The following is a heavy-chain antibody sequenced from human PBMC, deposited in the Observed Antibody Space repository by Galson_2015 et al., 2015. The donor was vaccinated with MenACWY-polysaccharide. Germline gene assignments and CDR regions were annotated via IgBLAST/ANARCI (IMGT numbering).Heavy chain of an antibody. CDR2: IHYRGST. J-gene: IGHJ4*02. Sequence: LSLTCNVSDDSTRSGGYYWSWIRQHPGKGLEWMGYIHYRGSTSYNPSLKSRLLISGDASNGQFSLKLSSVTAADTAVYYCARYNIAAGDFDYWGQGALVTVSS. CDR1: DDSTRSGGYY. D-gene: IGHD6-25*01. V-gene: IGHV4-31*03. CDR3: ARYNIAAGDFDY.